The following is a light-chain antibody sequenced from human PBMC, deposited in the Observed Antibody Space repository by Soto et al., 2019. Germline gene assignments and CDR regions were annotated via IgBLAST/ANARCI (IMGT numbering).Light chain of an antibody. V-gene: IGKV1-27*01. CDR1: QGISNY. CDR3: QDHQT. Sequence: DIQMTQSPSSLSASVGDRVTITCRASQGISNYLAWYQQKPGKVPKLLIYAASTLQSGVPSRFSGSGSGPAFTLPISSLQAEYVAPYYCQDHQTFGQGTKVEIK. CDR2: AAS. J-gene: IGKJ1*01.